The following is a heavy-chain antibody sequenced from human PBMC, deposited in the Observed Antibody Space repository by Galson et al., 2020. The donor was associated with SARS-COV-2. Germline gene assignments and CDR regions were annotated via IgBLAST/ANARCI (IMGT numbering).Heavy chain of an antibody. CDR2: IKHDGAMK. D-gene: IGHD1-26*01. J-gene: IGHJ4*02. Sequence: QLGESLKISCAASGFPSGIFWMGWIRQPPGKGLEWVANIKHDGAMKYYVDSVKGRFTISRDSAKDSVDLEMSSLRAEDTAVYYCTRGNQNYYGENSWGPGTLVTVSS. CDR3: TRGNQNYYGENS. CDR1: GFPSGIFW. V-gene: IGHV3-7*01.